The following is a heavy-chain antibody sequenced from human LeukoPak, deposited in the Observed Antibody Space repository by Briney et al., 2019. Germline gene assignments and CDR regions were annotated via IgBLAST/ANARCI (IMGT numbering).Heavy chain of an antibody. CDR3: AREYGNQGTRNFDY. CDR2: IYPNGAI. V-gene: IGHV4-61*02. D-gene: IGHD4-11*01. CDR1: GGSISSSSYY. J-gene: IGHJ4*02. Sequence: PSETPSLTCTVSGGSISSSSYYWTWIRQPAGKGLEWIGRIYPNGAINYNPSLKSRVTMSVDTSKNQFSLKLISVTAADTAVYYCAREYGNQGTRNFDYWGQGGLVTVSS.